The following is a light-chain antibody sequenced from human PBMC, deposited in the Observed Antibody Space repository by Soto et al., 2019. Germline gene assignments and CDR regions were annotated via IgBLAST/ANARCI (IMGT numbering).Light chain of an antibody. V-gene: IGKV3-11*01. CDR3: QQRYGWPS. CDR2: DAS. Sequence: EIVLTQSPATLSLSPGERATLSCRASQTVTTYLAWYQHKLGQAPRLLIYDASNRATGVPARFSGSGSGTDFTLTISSLAPEAPAVYYCQQRYGWPSFGQGTKLEIK. CDR1: QTVTTY. J-gene: IGKJ2*01.